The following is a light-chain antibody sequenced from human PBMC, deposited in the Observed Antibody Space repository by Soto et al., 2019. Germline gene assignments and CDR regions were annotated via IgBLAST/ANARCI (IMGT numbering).Light chain of an antibody. CDR3: QSYDSSLSADV. J-gene: IGLJ1*01. CDR1: SPNFGAGYD. Sequence: QSVLTKPPSVSGAPGQRGTNSCTGSSPNFGAGYDVHWYQQLPGTAPKLLIYGNSNRPSGVPDRFSGSKSGTSASLAITGLQAEDEADYYCQSYDSSLSADVFGTGTKVTVL. V-gene: IGLV1-40*01. CDR2: GNS.